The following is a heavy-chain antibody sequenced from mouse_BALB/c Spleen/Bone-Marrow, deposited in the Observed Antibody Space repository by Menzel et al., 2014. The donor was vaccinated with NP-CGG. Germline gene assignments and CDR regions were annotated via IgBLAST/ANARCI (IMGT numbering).Heavy chain of an antibody. D-gene: IGHD2-12*01. CDR3: TRSRRAMDY. CDR2: INPSNGGT. Sequence: VQLQQSGAELVKPGASVKLSCKASGYTFTSYYIYWVEQRPGQGLEWIGEINPSNGGTNFNEKFKSKATLTVDKSSSTAYMQLSSLTSDDSAVYYCTRSRRAMDYWGQGTSVTVSS. J-gene: IGHJ4*01. CDR1: GYTFTSYY. V-gene: IGHV1S81*02.